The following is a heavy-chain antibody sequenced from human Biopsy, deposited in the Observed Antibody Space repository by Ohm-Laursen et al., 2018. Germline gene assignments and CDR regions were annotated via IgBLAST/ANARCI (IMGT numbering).Heavy chain of an antibody. D-gene: IGHD3-9*01. V-gene: IGHV3-21*04. Sequence: SLRLSCAASGFPFTGFSMDWVRQAPGKGLEWVASITSGSSYIYYADSVKGRFTISRDNPKNTLYLQMNSLRAEDTAVYYCAKVSPTILSSFDYWGQGTLVTVSS. CDR2: ITSGSSYI. CDR1: GFPFTGFS. J-gene: IGHJ4*02. CDR3: AKVSPTILSSFDY.